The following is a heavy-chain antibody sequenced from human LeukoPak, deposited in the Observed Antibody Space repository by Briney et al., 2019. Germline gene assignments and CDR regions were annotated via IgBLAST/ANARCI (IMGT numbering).Heavy chain of an antibody. CDR3: ARQSQWLAVFDY. J-gene: IGHJ4*02. V-gene: IGHV4-59*08. D-gene: IGHD6-19*01. CDR1: GGSISSYY. CDR2: IYYSGST. Sequence: SETLSLTCTVSGGSISSYYWSWIRQPPGKGLEWIGYIYYSGSTNYNPSLKSRVTISVDTSKNQFSLKLSSVTAADTAVYYCARQSQWLAVFDYWGQGTLVTVSS.